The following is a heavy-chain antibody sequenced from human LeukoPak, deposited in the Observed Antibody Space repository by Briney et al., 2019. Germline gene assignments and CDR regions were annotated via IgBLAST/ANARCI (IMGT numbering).Heavy chain of an antibody. D-gene: IGHD1-26*01. CDR2: IYYSGNT. CDR1: VGSVSGYY. J-gene: IGHJ6*03. V-gene: IGHV4-59*02. Sequence: SETLSLTCTVSVGSVSGYYWTWIRQPPGKGLEWIGYIYYSGNTNYNPSLKSRVTISVDTSKNQFSLKLSSVTAADTAVYYCASGAYSYYYMDVWGKGTTVTISS. CDR3: ASGAYSYYYMDV.